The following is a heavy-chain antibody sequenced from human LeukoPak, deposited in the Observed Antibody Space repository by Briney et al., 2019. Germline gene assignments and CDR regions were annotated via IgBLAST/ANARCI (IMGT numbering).Heavy chain of an antibody. CDR3: ARDPLTGTTFNWFDP. CDR1: GFTFSSYS. Sequence: GGSLRLFCAAYGFTFSSYSMNWVRQAPGKGLEWVSSISSSSSYIYYADSVKGRFTISRDNAKNSLYLQMNSLRAEDTAVYYCARDPLTGTTFNWFDPWGQGTLVTVSS. J-gene: IGHJ5*02. CDR2: ISSSSSYI. D-gene: IGHD1-20*01. V-gene: IGHV3-21*01.